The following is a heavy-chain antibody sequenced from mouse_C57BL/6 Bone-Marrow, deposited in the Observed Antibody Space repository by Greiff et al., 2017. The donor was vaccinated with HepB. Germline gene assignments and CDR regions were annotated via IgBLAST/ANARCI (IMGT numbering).Heavy chain of an antibody. Sequence: VQLQQSGAELVKPGASVKLSCKASGYTFTSYWMHWVKQRPGQGLEWIGMIHPNSGSTNYNEKFKSKATLTVDKSSSTAYMQLSSLTSEDSAVYYCASATIVRRFAYWGQGTLVTVSA. CDR3: ASATIVRRFAY. J-gene: IGHJ3*01. CDR1: GYTFTSYW. D-gene: IGHD2-5*01. V-gene: IGHV1-64*01. CDR2: IHPNSGST.